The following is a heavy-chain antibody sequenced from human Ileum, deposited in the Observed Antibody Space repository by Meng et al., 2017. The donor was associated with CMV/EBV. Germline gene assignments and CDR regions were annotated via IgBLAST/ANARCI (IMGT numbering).Heavy chain of an antibody. D-gene: IGHD3-16*01. CDR2: VHFGGSG. CDR3: ARQGKPDVWGYFDL. J-gene: IGHJ2*01. Sequence: VYASSFPCSFWNPFRRPPGVWLVWIGDVHFGGSGCYNPSLTSRLTISMDTSKNQFSLNLNSVTAADTAVYYCARQGKPDVWGYFDLWGRGTLVTVSS. V-gene: IGHV4-34*01. CDR1: ASSFPCSF.